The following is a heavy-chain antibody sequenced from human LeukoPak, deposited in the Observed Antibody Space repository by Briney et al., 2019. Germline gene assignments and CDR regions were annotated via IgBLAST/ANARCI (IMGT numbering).Heavy chain of an antibody. Sequence: GGSLRLSCAASGFTFSSYGMHWVRQAPGKGLEWVAFIRYDGSNKYYADSVKGRFTISRDNSKNTLYLQMNSLRAEDTAVYYCAKDLTYYDFWSGYPGWFDPWGQGTLVTVSS. D-gene: IGHD3-3*01. CDR1: GFTFSSYG. V-gene: IGHV3-30*02. CDR3: AKDLTYYDFWSGYPGWFDP. J-gene: IGHJ5*02. CDR2: IRYDGSNK.